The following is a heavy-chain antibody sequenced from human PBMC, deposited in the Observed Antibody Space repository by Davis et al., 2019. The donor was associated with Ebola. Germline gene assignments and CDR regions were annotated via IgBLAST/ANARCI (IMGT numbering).Heavy chain of an antibody. V-gene: IGHV1-46*01. CDR3: AREPIVVVVAATEPYYYGMDV. J-gene: IGHJ6*04. CDR2: INPSDLST. CDR1: GYTFTSYY. Sequence: AASVKVSCKASGYTFTSYYMHWVRQAPGQGLKWMGVINPSDLSTTYAQRFQGRVTMTRDTSTSTVYMELSSLRSEDTAVYYCAREPIVVVVAATEPYYYGMDVWGKGTTVTVSS. D-gene: IGHD2-15*01.